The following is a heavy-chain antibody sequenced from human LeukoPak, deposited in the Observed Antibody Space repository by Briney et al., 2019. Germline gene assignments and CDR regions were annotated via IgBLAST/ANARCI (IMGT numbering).Heavy chain of an antibody. Sequence: GGSLRLSCAASGFTFSSYSMNWVRQAPGKGLEWVSSISSSSSYIYHADSVKGRFTISRDNAKNSLYLQMNSLRAEDAAVYYCARDSSGSFGNWGQGTPVTVSS. CDR2: ISSSSSYI. CDR1: GFTFSSYS. J-gene: IGHJ4*02. V-gene: IGHV3-21*01. D-gene: IGHD1-26*01. CDR3: ARDSSGSFGN.